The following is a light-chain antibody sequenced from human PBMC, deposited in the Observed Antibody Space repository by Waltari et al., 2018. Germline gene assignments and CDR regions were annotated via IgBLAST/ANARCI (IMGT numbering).Light chain of an antibody. CDR1: QHVSKY. V-gene: IGKV1-33*01. CDR2: DAS. J-gene: IGKJ5*01. Sequence: DIQMTQFRSSLSASVGDRVTITCQASQHVSKYLNWYQQKPGKAPNLLIYDASNLQRGVPSRFSGSGSGTHFTFTISSLQPEDIATYYCQQYYNIPRTFGQGTRLEIK. CDR3: QQYYNIPRT.